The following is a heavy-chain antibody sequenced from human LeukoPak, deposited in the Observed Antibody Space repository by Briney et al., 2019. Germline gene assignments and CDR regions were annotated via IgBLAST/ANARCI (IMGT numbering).Heavy chain of an antibody. Sequence: SQTLSLTCAIFGDSVSSNSAGWSWVRQSPSRGLEWLGSTYYRSTWYNDDAPSVKGRLTINPDTAKNQFSLQLKSVTAEDTALYHCARSPYYYGSGSYVFDPWGQGTPVTVSS. CDR3: ARSPYYYGSGSYVFDP. V-gene: IGHV6-1*01. J-gene: IGHJ5*02. D-gene: IGHD3-10*01. CDR1: GDSVSSNSAG. CDR2: TYYRSTWYN.